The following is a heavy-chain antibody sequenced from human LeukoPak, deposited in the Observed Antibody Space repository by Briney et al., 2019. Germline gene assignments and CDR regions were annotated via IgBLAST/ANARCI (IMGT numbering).Heavy chain of an antibody. J-gene: IGHJ5*02. CDR1: GYTFTGYY. D-gene: IGHD2-15*01. V-gene: IGHV1-2*02. CDR3: ARRALGYCSGGSCYSNWFDP. Sequence: GASVKVSCKASGYTFTGYYMHWVRQAPGQGLEWMGWINPNSGGTNYAQKLQGRVTMTTDTSTSTAYMELRSLRSDDTAVYYCARRALGYCSGGSCYSNWFDPWGQGTLVTVSS. CDR2: INPNSGGT.